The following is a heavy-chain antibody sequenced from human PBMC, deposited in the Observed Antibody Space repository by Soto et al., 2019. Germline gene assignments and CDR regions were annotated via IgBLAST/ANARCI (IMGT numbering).Heavy chain of an antibody. D-gene: IGHD3-9*01. V-gene: IGHV4-59*01. CDR2: IYYSGST. J-gene: IGHJ4*02. Sequence: QVQLQESGPGLVKPSETLSLTCTVSGGSISSYYWSWIRQPPGKGLEWIGYIYYSGSTNYNPSLKSRVTISVDTSKNQFSLKLSSVTAADTAVYYCARSYYDILTGEQPFDYWGQGTLVTVSS. CDR1: GGSISSYY. CDR3: ARSYYDILTGEQPFDY.